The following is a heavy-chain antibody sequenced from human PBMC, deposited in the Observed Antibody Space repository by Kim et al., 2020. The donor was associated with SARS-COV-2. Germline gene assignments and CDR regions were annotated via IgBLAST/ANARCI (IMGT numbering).Heavy chain of an antibody. Sequence: GGSLKLSCAASGFSFSSYGMHWVRQAPGKGLEWVAIISYDGHDTNYADSVKGRFTVSRDNSKHAVYLQMNSLRVEDTAIYYCANAGGVVVLPGPPFDDGFHVWGPGTLVTVSS. CDR1: GFSFSSYG. CDR2: ISYDGHDT. CDR3: ANAGGVVVLPGPPFDDGFHV. D-gene: IGHD2-15*01. V-gene: IGHV3-30*18. J-gene: IGHJ4*03.